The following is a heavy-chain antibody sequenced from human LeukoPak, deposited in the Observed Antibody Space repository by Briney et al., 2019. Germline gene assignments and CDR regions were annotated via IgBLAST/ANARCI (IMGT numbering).Heavy chain of an antibody. J-gene: IGHJ3*02. CDR1: GFTFSNYG. CDR3: AKGSSGWFQDAFDI. Sequence: GGSLRLSCAASGFTFSNYGMFWVRQAPGKGLEWVSGISVSGGRTFYADSVKGRFTISRDNSMNTLDLQINSLRVEDTAVYYCAKGSSGWFQDAFDIWGQGTMVTVSS. V-gene: IGHV3-23*01. D-gene: IGHD6-19*01. CDR2: ISVSGGRT.